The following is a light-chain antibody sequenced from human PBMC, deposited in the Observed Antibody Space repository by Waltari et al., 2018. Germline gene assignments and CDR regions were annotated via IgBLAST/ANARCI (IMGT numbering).Light chain of an antibody. Sequence: DIQMNHSPSTLSASVGARFTITVRASQSISNWLALYPQKPGKAPKVLIYKSFSLQNGVPSRFSGSGSETEFTLTISSLQPDDFATYYCQQYNISPYTFGQGTTLEI. CDR1: QSISNW. J-gene: IGKJ2*01. CDR3: QQYNISPYT. CDR2: KSF. V-gene: IGKV1-5*03.